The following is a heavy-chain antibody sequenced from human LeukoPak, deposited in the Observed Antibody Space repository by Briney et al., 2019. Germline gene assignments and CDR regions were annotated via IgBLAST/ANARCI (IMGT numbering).Heavy chain of an antibody. CDR2: IYPRDSDT. D-gene: IGHD6-19*01. J-gene: IGHJ3*02. V-gene: IGHV5-51*01. CDR1: GYSFISHW. Sequence: GESLKISCQTSGYSFISHWIGWVRQMPGKGLEWMGIIYPRDSDTRYSPSFLGQVTISADKSISAAYLQWSSLKASDTAMYYCARHVAGSAGAFDIWGQGTVVTVSS. CDR3: ARHVAGSAGAFDI.